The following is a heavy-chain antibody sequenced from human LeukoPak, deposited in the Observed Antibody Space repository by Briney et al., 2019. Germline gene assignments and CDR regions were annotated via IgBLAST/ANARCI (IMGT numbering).Heavy chain of an antibody. D-gene: IGHD6-13*01. J-gene: IGHJ4*02. CDR3: ARGGQQLAPHNFDY. CDR2: IGYDGSHK. V-gene: IGHV3-30*02. Sequence: GGSLRLSCAASGSTFGTYGMYWVRQAPGKGLEWVAVIGYDGSHKYYADSVKGRFTISRDNSKNTLYLQMNSLRAEDTAVYYCARGGQQLAPHNFDYWGQGTLVTVSS. CDR1: GSTFGTYG.